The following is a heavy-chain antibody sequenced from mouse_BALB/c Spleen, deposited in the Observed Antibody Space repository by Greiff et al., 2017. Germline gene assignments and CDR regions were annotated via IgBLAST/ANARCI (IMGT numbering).Heavy chain of an antibody. CDR3: ARGYQFYYLDY. D-gene: IGHD1-1*01. J-gene: IGHJ2*01. CDR2: ISDGGSYT. CDR1: GFTFSDYY. V-gene: IGHV5-4*02. Sequence: EVKLQESGGGLVKPGGSLKLSCAASGFTFSDYYMYWVRQTPEKRLEWVATISDGGSYTYYPDSVKGRFTISRDNAKNNLYLQMSSLKSEDTAMYYCARGYQFYYLDYWGQGTTLTVSS.